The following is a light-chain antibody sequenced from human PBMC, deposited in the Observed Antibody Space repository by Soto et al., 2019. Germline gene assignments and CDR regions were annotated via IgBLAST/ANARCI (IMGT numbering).Light chain of an antibody. V-gene: IGKV1-9*01. J-gene: IGKJ5*01. CDR3: QQYNSYPIT. CDR2: AAS. CDR1: QGISSY. Sequence: DIQLSQSPSFLSASAGDRVTITCRASQGISSYLAWYQLKPGKAPKLLIYAASSLQSGVPSRFSGSGSGTEFTLTISGLQPDDFATYYCQQYNSYPITFGQGTRLEIK.